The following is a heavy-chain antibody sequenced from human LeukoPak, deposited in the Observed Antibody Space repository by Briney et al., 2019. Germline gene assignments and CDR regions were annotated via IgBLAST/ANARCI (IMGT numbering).Heavy chain of an antibody. Sequence: PGGSLRLSCAASGFTFSSYEMNWVRQAPGKGLEWVSSISSSGSTIYYADSVKGRFTISRDNSKNTLYLEMNSLSPDDTAVYYCARGVEPLAANTLAYWGQGTLVTVSS. CDR1: GFTFSSYE. CDR3: ARGVEPLAANTLAY. J-gene: IGHJ4*02. CDR2: ISSSGSTI. V-gene: IGHV3-48*03. D-gene: IGHD1-14*01.